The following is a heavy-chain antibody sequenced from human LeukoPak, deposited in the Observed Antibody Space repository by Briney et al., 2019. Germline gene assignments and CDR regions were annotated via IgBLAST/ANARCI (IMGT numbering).Heavy chain of an antibody. V-gene: IGHV3-11*01. CDR3: ARVGTSGWPRFYHHGLDV. CDR1: GFTFSDHY. J-gene: IGHJ6*02. CDR2: IDGSDTTI. Sequence: GGSLRLSCAASGFTFSDHYMGWIRQAAGKGLQYVADIDGSDTTINYVDSVKGRFTISRDNAKNALFLQMSDLSAQGTAVYYCARVGTSGWPRFYHHGLDVWRRGTTVTVSS. D-gene: IGHD6-19*01.